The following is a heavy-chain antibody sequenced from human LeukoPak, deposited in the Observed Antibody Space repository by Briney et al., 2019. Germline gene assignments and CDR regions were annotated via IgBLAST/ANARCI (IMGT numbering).Heavy chain of an antibody. Sequence: ASVKLSCKASGYTINSYAMNWGRQAPGQGLGWMAWINTNTGDRTYAQVCTGRVVFSLDTSISTAYLHISVIKAEAKAVYFFSTDGLPACTSSRCYAGEDAFDIWGQGTMVTVSS. CDR1: GYTINSYA. CDR2: INTNTGDR. D-gene: IGHD2-2*01. V-gene: IGHV7-4-1*02. J-gene: IGHJ3*02. CDR3: STDGLPACTSSRCYAGEDAFDI.